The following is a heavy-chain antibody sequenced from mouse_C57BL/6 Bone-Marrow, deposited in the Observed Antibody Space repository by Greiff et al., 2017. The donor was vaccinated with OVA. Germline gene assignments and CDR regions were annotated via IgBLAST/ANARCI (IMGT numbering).Heavy chain of an antibody. Sequence: EVQLQESGPGLVKPSQSLSLTCSVTGYSITSGYYWNWIRQFPGNKLEWMGYISYDGSNNYNPYLKNRISITRDTSKNKFFLKLNSVTTEDTATYYCARDDGSSSFDYWGQGTTLTVSS. J-gene: IGHJ2*01. CDR3: ARDDGSSSFDY. CDR2: ISYDGSN. CDR1: GYSITSGYY. V-gene: IGHV3-6*01. D-gene: IGHD1-1*01.